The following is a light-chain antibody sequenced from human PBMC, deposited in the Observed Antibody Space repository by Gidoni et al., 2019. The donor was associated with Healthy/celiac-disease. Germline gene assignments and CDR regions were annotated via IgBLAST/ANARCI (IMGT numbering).Light chain of an antibody. CDR2: GKN. CDR1: SLRSYY. V-gene: IGLV3-19*01. Sequence: SSELTQDPAVAVALGQTVRITCQGDSLRSYYASWYQQKPVQAPVLVIYGKNNRPSGIPDRFSGSSSGNTASLTLTGAQAADEADYSCTSRDSSGNVVFGGGTKLPVL. J-gene: IGLJ2*01. CDR3: TSRDSSGNVV.